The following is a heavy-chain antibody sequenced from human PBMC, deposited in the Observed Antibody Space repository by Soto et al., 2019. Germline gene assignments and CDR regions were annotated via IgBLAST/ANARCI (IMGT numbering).Heavy chain of an antibody. D-gene: IGHD2-8*01. V-gene: IGHV4-34*01. CDR2: INHSGST. J-gene: IGHJ6*02. Sequence: SETLSLTCAVYGGSFSGYYWSWIRQPPGKGLEWIGEINHSGSTNYNPSLKSRVTISVDTSKNQFSLKLSSVTAADTAVYYCARGQGLYCTNGVCYRGPGYYYYGRDVWGQGTTVTVSS. CDR1: GGSFSGYY. CDR3: ARGQGLYCTNGVCYRGPGYYYYGRDV.